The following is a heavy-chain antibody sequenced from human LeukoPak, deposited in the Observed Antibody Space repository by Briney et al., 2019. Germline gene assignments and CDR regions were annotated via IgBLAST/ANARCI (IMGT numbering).Heavy chain of an antibody. CDR1: GFTLSTYV. D-gene: IGHD3-16*01. Sequence: GGSLRLSCVVSGFTLSTYVMTWVRQAPGKGLEWVSSISNSGDFTYYADSVKGRFTISRDNSKNTLFLEMNSLRAEDTAVYFCAKFGKSIYYYMDVWGKGTTVTVSS. V-gene: IGHV3-23*01. CDR3: AKFGKSIYYYMDV. J-gene: IGHJ6*03. CDR2: ISNSGDFT.